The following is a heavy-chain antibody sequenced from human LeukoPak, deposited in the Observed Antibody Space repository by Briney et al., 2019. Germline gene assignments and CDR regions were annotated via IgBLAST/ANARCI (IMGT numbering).Heavy chain of an antibody. D-gene: IGHD3-22*01. V-gene: IGHV3-7*03. CDR1: GFTFSSYW. CDR2: IKQDGSEK. CDR3: ARAPRWGDYDSSGYSYYFDY. Sequence: GGSLRLSCAASGFTFSSYWMSWVRQAPGKGLEWVANIKQDGSEKYYVDSVKGRFTISRDNAENSLYLQMNSLGAEDTAVYYCARAPRWGDYDSSGYSYYFDYWGQGTLVTVSS. J-gene: IGHJ4*02.